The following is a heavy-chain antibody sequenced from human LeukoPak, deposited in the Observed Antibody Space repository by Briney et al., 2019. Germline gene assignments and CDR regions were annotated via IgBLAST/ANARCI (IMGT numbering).Heavy chain of an antibody. J-gene: IGHJ4*02. CDR3: ARENPRPYYFDY. Sequence: GGSLRLSCAASGFTFSSYAMHWVRQAPGKGLEWVAVISYDGSNKYYADSVKGRFTISRDNSKNTLYLQMNSLRAEDTAVYYCARENPRPYYFDYWGQGTLVTVSS. CDR1: GFTFSSYA. V-gene: IGHV3-30-3*01. CDR2: ISYDGSNK.